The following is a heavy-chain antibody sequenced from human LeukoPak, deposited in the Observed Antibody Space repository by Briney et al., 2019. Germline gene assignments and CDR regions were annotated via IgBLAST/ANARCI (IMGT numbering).Heavy chain of an antibody. CDR2: IYPGDSDT. V-gene: IGHV5-51*01. J-gene: IGHJ4*02. D-gene: IGHD3-10*01. CDR3: ARRGLWDYYGSGSYYPEYYFDY. Sequence: GESLKISCKGSGYSFTSYWIGWVRQMPGKGLEWMGIIYPGDSDTRYSPSFQGQVTISADKSISTAYLQWSSLKASDTAMYYCARRGLWDYYGSGSYYPEYYFDYWGQGTLVTVSS. CDR1: GYSFTSYW.